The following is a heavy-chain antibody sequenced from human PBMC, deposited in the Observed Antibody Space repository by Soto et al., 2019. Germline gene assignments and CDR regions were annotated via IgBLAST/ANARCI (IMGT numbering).Heavy chain of an antibody. Sequence: QMQLVQSGPEVKKPGTSVKVSCKTSGFTFTTSSVQWVRQTRGRRLEWIGWLVVGSGGTKYAQIFQERVNITSDVATGTTYMELSSLRSEDTAVYYCATSSGAYYGGIAFWGLGTLVTVSS. CDR3: ATSSGAYYGGIAF. D-gene: IGHD4-17*01. J-gene: IGHJ4*02. V-gene: IGHV1-58*01. CDR1: GFTFTTSS. CDR2: LVVGSGGT.